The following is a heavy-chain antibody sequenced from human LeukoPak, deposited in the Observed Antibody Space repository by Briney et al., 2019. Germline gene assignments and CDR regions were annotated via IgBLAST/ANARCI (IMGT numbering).Heavy chain of an antibody. Sequence: GGSLRLSCAASGFTFSSYSMNWVRQAPGKGLEWVSFISSSSSYIYYADSLKGRFTISRDNAKNSLFLQMNSLRAADTAVYYCATITRSYTHNWFDPWGQGTLVTVSS. J-gene: IGHJ5*02. CDR3: ATITRSYTHNWFDP. CDR1: GFTFSSYS. D-gene: IGHD1-26*01. CDR2: ISSSSSYI. V-gene: IGHV3-21*01.